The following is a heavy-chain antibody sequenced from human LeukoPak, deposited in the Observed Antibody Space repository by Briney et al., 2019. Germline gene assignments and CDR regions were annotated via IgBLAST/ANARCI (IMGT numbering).Heavy chain of an antibody. D-gene: IGHD6-13*01. Sequence: GGSLRLSCAASGFTFNNYPMGWVRQAPGKGLEWLSAIGGEKSGSWTKSADSVKGRFTISRDNAKNSLYLQMNSLRAEDTAVYYCARDLGIAAAGTPLDAFDIWGQGTMVTVSS. CDR3: ARDLGIAAAGTPLDAFDI. V-gene: IGHV3-23*01. CDR1: GFTFNNYP. J-gene: IGHJ3*02. CDR2: IGGEKSGSWT.